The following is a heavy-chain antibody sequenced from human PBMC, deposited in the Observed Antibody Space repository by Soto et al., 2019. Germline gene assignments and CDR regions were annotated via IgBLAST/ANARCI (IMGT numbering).Heavy chain of an antibody. CDR3: ARVFSRSRGFSHFGY. J-gene: IGHJ4*02. CDR2: IIPICGTA. V-gene: IGHV1-69*13. Sequence: SVKVSCKASGGTFSSYAISWVRQAPGHGHEWMGGIIPICGTANYAQKFQGRVTMTGDESTSTAYMELSSLRSDDTAVYYCARVFSRSRGFSHFGYWGQGTLVTLSS. CDR1: GGTFSSYA. D-gene: IGHD2-15*01.